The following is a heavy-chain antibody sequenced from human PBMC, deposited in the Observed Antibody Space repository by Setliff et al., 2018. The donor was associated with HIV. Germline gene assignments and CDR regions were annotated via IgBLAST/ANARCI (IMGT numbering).Heavy chain of an antibody. CDR3: ATVTMVRLIGVYYMDV. D-gene: IGHD3-10*01. CDR1: YDFIDTSTYY. V-gene: IGHV4-39*01. J-gene: IGHJ6*03. CDR2: IYYTGST. Sequence: PSETLSLTCTVSYDFIDTSTYYWGWIRQPPGRGLEWIGSIYYTGSTYYNPSLQSRITISVDTSKNQFSLKLSSVTAADTAVYYCATVTMVRLIGVYYMDVWGKGTTVTVSS.